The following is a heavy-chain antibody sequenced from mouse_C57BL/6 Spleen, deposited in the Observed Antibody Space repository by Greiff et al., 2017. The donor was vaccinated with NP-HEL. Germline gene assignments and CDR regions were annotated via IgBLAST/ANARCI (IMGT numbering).Heavy chain of an antibody. CDR1: GYTFTSYW. D-gene: IGHD1-1*01. CDR3: ARGDYGSSYDFDY. V-gene: IGHV1-55*01. CDR2: IYPGSGST. J-gene: IGHJ2*01. Sequence: QVQLKQPGAELVKPGASVKMSCKASGYTFTSYWITWVKQRPGQGLEWIGDIYPGSGSTNYNEKFKSKATLTVDNSSSTAYMQLSSLTSEDSAVYYCARGDYGSSYDFDYWGQGTTLTVSS.